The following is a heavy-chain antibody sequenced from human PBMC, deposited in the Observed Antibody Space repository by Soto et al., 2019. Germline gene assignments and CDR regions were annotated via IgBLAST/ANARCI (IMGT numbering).Heavy chain of an antibody. CDR2: IYYSGST. CDR1: GGSFSGYY. Sequence: PSETLSLTCAVYGGSFSGYYWGWIRQPPGKGLEWIGSIYYSGSTFYNPSLKSRVTISADTSKNQFSLKLSSVTAADTAVYYCARSHMVRGVLRFDYWGQGTLVTVSS. CDR3: ARSHMVRGVLRFDY. J-gene: IGHJ4*02. V-gene: IGHV4-39*01. D-gene: IGHD3-10*01.